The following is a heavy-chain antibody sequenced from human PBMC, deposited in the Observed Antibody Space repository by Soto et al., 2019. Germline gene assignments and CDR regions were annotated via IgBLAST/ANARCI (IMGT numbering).Heavy chain of an antibody. D-gene: IGHD3-10*01. CDR3: ARNMAY. CDR1: GGSLSSYY. J-gene: IGHJ4*02. CDR2: MYDSGST. Sequence: SETLSLTCTVSGGSLSSYYWTWIRQPPGKGLEWIGYMYDSGSTRYNPSLNSRVTISVDTSKNQFSLNLRSVTAADTAVYYCARNMAYWGQGTLVTVSS. V-gene: IGHV4-4*09.